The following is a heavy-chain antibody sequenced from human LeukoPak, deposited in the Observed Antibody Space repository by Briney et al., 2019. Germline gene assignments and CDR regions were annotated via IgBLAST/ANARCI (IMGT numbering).Heavy chain of an antibody. CDR2: ILPILGTA. CDR1: EGTFSSYA. J-gene: IGHJ4*02. Sequence: ASVKLSCKASEGTFSSYAISWVRQAPGHGLEWMGGILPILGTANYAQMFQGRVTITAEESTSTAYMELSSLRFDHTAVYSSASPPRGYSYGYFFDYRGQGTLVTVSS. CDR3: ASPPRGYSYGYFFDY. V-gene: IGHV1-69*13. D-gene: IGHD5-18*01.